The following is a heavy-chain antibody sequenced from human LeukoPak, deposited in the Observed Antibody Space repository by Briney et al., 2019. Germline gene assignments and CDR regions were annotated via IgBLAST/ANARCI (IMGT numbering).Heavy chain of an antibody. J-gene: IGHJ4*02. D-gene: IGHD2-15*01. CDR2: SKSQTDGGTT. CDR3: TTISYVGGD. CDR1: GLTFTNAW. V-gene: IGHV3-15*01. Sequence: PGGSLRLSCAASGLTFTNAWMSWVRQAPGKGLEWIGRSKSQTDGGTTDYAGRVKGRVTTSRDDSKNTVYLQMNSLKTEDTAVYFCTTISYVGGDWGQGTLVTVSS.